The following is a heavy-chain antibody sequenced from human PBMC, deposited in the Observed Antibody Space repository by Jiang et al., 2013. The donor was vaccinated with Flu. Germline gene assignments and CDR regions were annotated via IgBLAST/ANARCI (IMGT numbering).Heavy chain of an antibody. V-gene: IGHV1-2*02. D-gene: IGHD2-2*01. CDR3: AREWRGFCTTTTCRGTYDL. Sequence: WVRQAPGQGLEWMGWINPNSGSTNYAQKFQGRVTMTRDTSISTAYMELSRLTSDDSAVYYCAREWRGFCTTTTCRGTYDLWGQGTLVTVSS. CDR2: INPNSGST. J-gene: IGHJ3*01.